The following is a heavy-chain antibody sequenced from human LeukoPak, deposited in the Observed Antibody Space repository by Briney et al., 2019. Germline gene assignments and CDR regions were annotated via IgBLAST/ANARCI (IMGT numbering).Heavy chain of an antibody. CDR2: IYYSGST. J-gene: IGHJ6*02. V-gene: IGHV4-59*01. CDR1: GGSISSYY. CDR3: ARAGITISRGSSYGMDV. D-gene: IGHD3-9*01. Sequence: SETLSLTCTVSGGSISSYYWSWIRQPPGKGLEWIGYIYYSGSTNYNPSLKSRVTISVDTSKNQFSLTLSSVTAADTAVYYCARAGITISRGSSYGMDVWGQGTTVTVSS.